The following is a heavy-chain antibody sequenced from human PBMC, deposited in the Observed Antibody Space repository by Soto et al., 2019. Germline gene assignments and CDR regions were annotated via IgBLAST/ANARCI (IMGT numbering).Heavy chain of an antibody. CDR2: ISNRGDT. D-gene: IGHD2-15*01. J-gene: IGHJ3*02. CDR1: GFIVSDTY. Sequence: GGSLRLSCTASGFIVSDTYMNWVRQAPGKGLEWVSVISNRGDTHYADSVRGRFSLSRDIADNTLHLQMNNLRVEDTAVYYCAREPRYCRGASCSITGDAFDIWGQGTMVTV. CDR3: AREPRYCRGASCSITGDAFDI. V-gene: IGHV3-66*01.